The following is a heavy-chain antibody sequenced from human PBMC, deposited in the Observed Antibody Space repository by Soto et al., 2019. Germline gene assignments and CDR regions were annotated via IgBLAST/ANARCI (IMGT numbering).Heavy chain of an antibody. CDR3: ARDGAHYDVDY. CDR2: ISSDATRT. V-gene: IGHV3-33*01. D-gene: IGHD3-22*01. J-gene: IGHJ4*02. Sequence: QVPLVESGGGVVQPGGSLRLSCAASGFTFNTFGMHWVRQAPGKGLEWVAFISSDATRTHSADSVEGRVTISRDNSRSTMYLQMNSLRADDTAVYFCARDGAHYDVDYWGQGTLITVSS. CDR1: GFTFNTFG.